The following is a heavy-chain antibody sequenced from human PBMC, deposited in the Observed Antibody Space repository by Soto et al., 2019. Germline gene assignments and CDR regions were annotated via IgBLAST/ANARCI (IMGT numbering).Heavy chain of an antibody. CDR2: IDWDDDK. CDR1: GFSLITSGMR. D-gene: IGHD5-18*01. Sequence: SRPTLLNPTHTITLTCTFSGFSLITSGMRVSWIRQPPGTALELLARIDWDDDKFYSTSLKTRLTISKDTSKNQVVLTMTNMDPVDTATYYCARIRGYSYGAFDYWGQGTLVTVSS. V-gene: IGHV2-70*04. CDR3: ARIRGYSYGAFDY. J-gene: IGHJ4*02.